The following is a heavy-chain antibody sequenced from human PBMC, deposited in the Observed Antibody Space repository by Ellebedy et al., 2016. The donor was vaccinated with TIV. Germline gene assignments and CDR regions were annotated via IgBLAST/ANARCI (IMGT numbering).Heavy chain of an antibody. V-gene: IGHV3-30*03. D-gene: IGHD1-26*01. CDR1: GFIFSTYG. J-gene: IGHJ6*02. Sequence: PGGSLRLSCAASGFIFSTYGMHWVRQAPGQGLEWVAVTSYYGSQKYYADSVKGRFTISRDNSKNTVFLQMNSLRAEDTSVYYCARDVGGIYYYGMDVWGQGTTVTVSS. CDR3: ARDVGGIYYYGMDV. CDR2: TSYYGSQK.